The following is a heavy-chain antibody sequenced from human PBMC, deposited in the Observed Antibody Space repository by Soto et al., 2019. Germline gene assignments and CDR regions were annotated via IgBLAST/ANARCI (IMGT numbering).Heavy chain of an antibody. J-gene: IGHJ4*02. CDR1: GFTFSSYT. D-gene: IGHD4-17*01. V-gene: IGHV3-21*06. CDR3: ARDFSDYGYFDY. CDR2: ISASGTYI. Sequence: EVQLVESGGGLVKPGGSLRLSCAASGFTFSSYTVSWIRQAPGKGLEWLSSISASGTYIYYADSGKGRFTISRDNAKNSLYLQMNSLRAEDTAVYYCARDFSDYGYFDYWGQGTLVTVSS.